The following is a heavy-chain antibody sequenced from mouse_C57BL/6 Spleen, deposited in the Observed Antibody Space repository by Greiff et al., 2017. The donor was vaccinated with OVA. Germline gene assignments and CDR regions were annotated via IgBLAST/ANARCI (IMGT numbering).Heavy chain of an antibody. CDR2: IDPSDSYT. CDR3: AIYDGYYKGWFAY. Sequence: QVQLQQPGAELVMPGASVKLSCKASGYTFTSYWMHWVKQRPGQGLEWIGEIDPSDSYTNYNQKFKGKSTLTVDKSSSTAYVQLSSLTSEDSAVYYCAIYDGYYKGWFAYWGQGTLVTVSA. V-gene: IGHV1-69*01. J-gene: IGHJ3*01. CDR1: GYTFTSYW. D-gene: IGHD2-3*01.